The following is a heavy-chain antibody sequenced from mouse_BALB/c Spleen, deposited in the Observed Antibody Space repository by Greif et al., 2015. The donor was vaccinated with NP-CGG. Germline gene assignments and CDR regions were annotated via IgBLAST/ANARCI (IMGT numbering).Heavy chain of an antibody. CDR3: ARRTGTEAMDY. V-gene: IGHV1-84*02. CDR2: IYPGSGNT. D-gene: IGHD4-1*01. CDR1: GYTFTDYY. J-gene: IGHJ4*01. Sequence: QVQLKESGPELVKPGASVKISCKASGYTFTDYYINWVKQKPGQGLEWIGWIYPGSGNTKYNEKFKGKATVTVDTSSSTAYMQLSSLTSEDTAVYFCARRTGTEAMDYWGQGTSVTVSS.